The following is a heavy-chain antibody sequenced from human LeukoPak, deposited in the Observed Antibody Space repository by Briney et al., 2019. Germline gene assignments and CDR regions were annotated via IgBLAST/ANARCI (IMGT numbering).Heavy chain of an antibody. CDR1: GFTFDDYA. J-gene: IGHJ4*02. CDR3: ARDPYYYDSSGYA. CDR2: ISWNSGSI. D-gene: IGHD3-22*01. V-gene: IGHV3-9*01. Sequence: GGSLRLSCAASGFTFDDYAMHWVRQAPGKGLEWASGISWNSGSIGYADSVKGRFTISRDNSKNTLYLQMNSLRAEDTAVYYCARDPYYYDSSGYAWGQGTQVTVSS.